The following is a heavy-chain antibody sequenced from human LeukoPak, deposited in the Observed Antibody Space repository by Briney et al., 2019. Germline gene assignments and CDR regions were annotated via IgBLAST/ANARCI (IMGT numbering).Heavy chain of an antibody. Sequence: SETLSLTCTVSGGSISSYYWSWIRQPPGKGLEWIGYIYYSGSTNYNPSLKSRVTISVDTSKNQFSLKLSSVTAADTAVYYCATLTGGAGNDAFDIWGQGTMVTVSS. CDR1: GGSISSYY. CDR3: ATLTGGAGNDAFDI. CDR2: IYYSGST. D-gene: IGHD2-8*02. V-gene: IGHV4-59*01. J-gene: IGHJ3*02.